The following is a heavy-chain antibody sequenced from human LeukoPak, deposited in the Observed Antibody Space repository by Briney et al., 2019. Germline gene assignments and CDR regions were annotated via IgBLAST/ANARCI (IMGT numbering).Heavy chain of an antibody. Sequence: SGGSLRLSCAASGFTFSSYGMHWVRQAPGKGLEWVSYISSSGSTIYYADSVKGRFTISRDNAKNSLYLQMNSLRAEDTAVYYCARGPPELTVVNWSYFDYWGQGTLVTVSS. V-gene: IGHV3-48*04. J-gene: IGHJ4*02. D-gene: IGHD4-23*01. CDR2: ISSSGSTI. CDR3: ARGPPELTVVNWSYFDY. CDR1: GFTFSSYG.